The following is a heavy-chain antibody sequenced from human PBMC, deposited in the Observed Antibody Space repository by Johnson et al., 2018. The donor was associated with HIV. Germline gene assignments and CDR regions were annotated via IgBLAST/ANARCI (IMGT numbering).Heavy chain of an antibody. V-gene: IGHV3-11*01. D-gene: IGHD7-27*01. CDR2: ISSSGSTI. CDR3: ARDGRWGSRDAFDI. J-gene: IGHJ3*02. Sequence: QVQLVESGGGVVRPGGSLRLSCAASGFTFRDYYMSWIRQAPGKGLELVSYISSSGSTIYYADSVKGRFTISRYKAKNSLYLAMNSLRVEDTAVYYWARDGRWGSRDAFDIWGQGTMVTVSS. CDR1: GFTFRDYY.